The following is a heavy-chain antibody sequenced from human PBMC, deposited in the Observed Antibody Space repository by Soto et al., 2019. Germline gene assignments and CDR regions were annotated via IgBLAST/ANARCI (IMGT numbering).Heavy chain of an antibody. CDR3: ARRGYGSRWPNVYMDV. D-gene: IGHD6-13*01. V-gene: IGHV3-15*07. Sequence: EVQLVESGGGLVKPGGSLRLSCAASGFTFSNAWMNWVRQAPGKGLEWVGRIKSKTDGGTTDYAAPVKGRFTISRDDSKNTLYLQMNSLRAEDMALYYCARRGYGSRWPNVYMDVWGKGTTVTVSS. CDR2: IKSKTDGGTT. CDR1: GFTFSNAW. J-gene: IGHJ6*03.